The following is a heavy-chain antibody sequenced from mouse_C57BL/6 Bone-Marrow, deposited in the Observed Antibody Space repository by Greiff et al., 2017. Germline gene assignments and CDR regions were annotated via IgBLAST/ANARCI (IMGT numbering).Heavy chain of an antibody. V-gene: IGHV1-55*01. CDR1: GYTFNGYW. CDR3: ARSGQLGQALDY. Sequence: QVQLQQSGAELVKPGASVKLSCKASGYTFNGYWITWVKQRPGQGLEWIGAIYPATGRTNYNEKFKSKAILTADTSSNTAYMRLSGLTSEDSVVFYCARSGQLGQALDYWGQGTTLTVSS. D-gene: IGHD4-1*02. CDR2: IYPATGRT. J-gene: IGHJ2*01.